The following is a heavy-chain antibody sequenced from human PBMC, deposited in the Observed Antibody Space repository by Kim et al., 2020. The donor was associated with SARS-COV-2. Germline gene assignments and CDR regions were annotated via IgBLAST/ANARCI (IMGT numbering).Heavy chain of an antibody. CDR3: ARAPLVTPQAENWFDP. CDR2: MNPNSGNT. V-gene: IGHV1-8*01. CDR1: GYTFTSYD. J-gene: IGHJ5*02. D-gene: IGHD2-21*02. Sequence: ASVKVSCKASGYTFTSYDINWVRQATGQGLEWMGWMNPNSGNTGYAQKFQGRVTMTRNTSISTAYMELSSLRSEDTAVYYCARAPLVTPQAENWFDPWGQGTLVTVSS.